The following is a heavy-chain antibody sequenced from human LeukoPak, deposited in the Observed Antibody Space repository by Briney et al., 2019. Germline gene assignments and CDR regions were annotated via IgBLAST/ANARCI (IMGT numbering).Heavy chain of an antibody. Sequence: GGSLRLSCAASGFTFSSYSMNWVRQAPGKGLEWVSSISGSNTYIYYADSVKGRFTISRDNAKNSLYLQMNSLRDEDTAVYYCARARGFDWWGQGTLVTVSS. V-gene: IGHV3-21*01. CDR1: GFTFSSYS. CDR2: ISGSNTYI. J-gene: IGHJ4*02. CDR3: ARARGFDW.